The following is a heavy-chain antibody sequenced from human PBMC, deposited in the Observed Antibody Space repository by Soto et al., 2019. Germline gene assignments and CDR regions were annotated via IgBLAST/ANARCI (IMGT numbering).Heavy chain of an antibody. J-gene: IGHJ6*02. CDR2: IYSGGST. V-gene: IGHV3-53*05. Sequence: GGSLRLSCAASGFTVRSNYMSGVRQAPGKGLEWVSVIYSGGSTYYADSVKGRFTIPRDDSKNTLYLQMNSLRAEDTAVYYCAKNKFCSSTSCHYYGMDVWGQGTTVTVSS. CDR1: GFTVRSNY. CDR3: AKNKFCSSTSCHYYGMDV. D-gene: IGHD2-2*01.